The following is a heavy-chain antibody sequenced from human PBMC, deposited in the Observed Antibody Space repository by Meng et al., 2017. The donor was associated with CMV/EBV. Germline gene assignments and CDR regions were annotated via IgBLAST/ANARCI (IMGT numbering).Heavy chain of an antibody. CDR2: INPNSGGT. D-gene: IGHD3-22*01. CDR1: GYTFTGYY. V-gene: IGHV1-2*02. Sequence: ASVKVSCKASGYTFTGYYMHWVRQPPGQGLEWMGWINPNSGGTNYAQKSQGRVTMTRDAYISTSLMELSRLRSDDTAVYYCARDISMIVVATRDGNWFDPWGQGTLVTVSS. J-gene: IGHJ5*02. CDR3: ARDISMIVVATRDGNWFDP.